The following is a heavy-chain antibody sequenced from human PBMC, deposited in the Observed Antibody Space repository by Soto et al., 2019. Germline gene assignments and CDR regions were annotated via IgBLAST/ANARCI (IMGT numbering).Heavy chain of an antibody. V-gene: IGHV3-33*01. J-gene: IGHJ4*02. CDR2: IWYDGSNK. CDR3: ARDSYYYDSSGYYYLALPDY. CDR1: GFTFSSYG. D-gene: IGHD3-22*01. Sequence: GGSLRLSCAASGFTFSSYGMHWVRQAPGKGLEWVAVIWYDGSNKYYADSVKGRFTISRDNSKNTLYLQMNSLRVEDTAVYYCARDSYYYDSSGYYYLALPDYWGQGTLVTVSS.